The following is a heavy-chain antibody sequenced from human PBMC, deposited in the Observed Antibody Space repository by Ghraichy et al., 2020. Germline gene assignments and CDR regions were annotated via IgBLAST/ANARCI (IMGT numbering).Heavy chain of an antibody. CDR1: GFSFSTYS. CDR3: ARVRDTSTSYYFDY. D-gene: IGHD6-6*01. Sequence: GSLRLSCAAAGFSFSTYSMNWVRQAPGKGLEWVSSISSDSAFIFYADSMRGRFTISRDNAKNSLYLQISSLRAEDTAIYYCARVRDTSTSYYFDYWGQGAPVTVS. J-gene: IGHJ4*02. CDR2: ISSDSAFI. V-gene: IGHV3-21*01.